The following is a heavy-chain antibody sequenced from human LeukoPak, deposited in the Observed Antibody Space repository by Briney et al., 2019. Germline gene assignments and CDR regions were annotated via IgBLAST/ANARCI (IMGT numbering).Heavy chain of an antibody. CDR3: ARGDPHADL. Sequence: GGSLRLSCAASGFGLSTYEMNWVRQAPGKGLEWIADITISGHTKNYADPVKGRFTISRDNARTSLYLQMNSLRVEDTGVYYCARGDPHADLWGQGTLVTVSS. CDR1: GFGLSTYE. CDR2: ITISGHTK. V-gene: IGHV3-48*03. J-gene: IGHJ5*02.